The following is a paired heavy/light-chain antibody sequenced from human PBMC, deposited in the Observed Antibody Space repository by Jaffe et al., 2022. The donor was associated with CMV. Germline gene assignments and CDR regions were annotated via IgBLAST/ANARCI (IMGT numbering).Light chain of an antibody. CDR2: DVS. Sequence: QSALTQPASVSGSPGQSITISCTGTSSDVGGYDYVSWYQQHPGKAPKLMIFDVSNRPSGVSNRFSGSKSGNTASLTISGLQAEDEADYYCSSYTSSTGIFGGGTKLTVL. J-gene: IGLJ2*01. CDR1: SSDVGGYDY. CDR3: SSYTSSTGI. V-gene: IGLV2-14*03.
Heavy chain of an antibody. Sequence: EVQLVQSGAEVKKPGESLKISCKGSGYIFTSYWIGWVRQMPGKGLEWMGLIYLGDSDTRYSPSFQGQVTISADKSINTAYLQWSSLKASDTAMYYCARLPLAPYHFDYWGQGTLVTVSS. CDR2: IYLGDSDT. J-gene: IGHJ4*02. D-gene: IGHD2-2*01. V-gene: IGHV5-51*01. CDR1: GYIFTSYW. CDR3: ARLPLAPYHFDY.